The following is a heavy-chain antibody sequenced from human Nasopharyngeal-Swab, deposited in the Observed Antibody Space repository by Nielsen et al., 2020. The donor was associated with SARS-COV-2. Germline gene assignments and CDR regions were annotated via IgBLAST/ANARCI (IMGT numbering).Heavy chain of an antibody. CDR3: ARVGGYCSGGSCRRHYYFDY. V-gene: IGHV4-31*02. J-gene: IGHJ4*02. Sequence: RQAPGKGLEWIGYIYYSGSTYYNPSLKSRVTISVDTSKNQFSLKLSSVTAADTAVYYCARVGGYCSGGSCRRHYYFDYWGQGTLVTVSS. CDR2: IYYSGST. D-gene: IGHD2-15*01.